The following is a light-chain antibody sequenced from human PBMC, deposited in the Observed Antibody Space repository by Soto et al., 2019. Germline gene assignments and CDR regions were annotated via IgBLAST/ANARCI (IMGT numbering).Light chain of an antibody. CDR2: WGS. CDR1: QSLLHSSGNNY. V-gene: IGKV2-28*01. CDR3: MQGQQTPIT. J-gene: IGKJ5*01. Sequence: DIVMTQSPLSLPVTPGEPASMSCRSSQSLLHSSGNNYLDWYVQKPGQSPQLLIYWGSSRASGVPDRFSGSRSGTDFTRKVSRLEAEDVGIYYCMQGQQTPITFCQGTRLEIK.